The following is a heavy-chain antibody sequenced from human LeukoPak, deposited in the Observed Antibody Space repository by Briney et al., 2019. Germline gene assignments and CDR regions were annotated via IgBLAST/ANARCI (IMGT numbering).Heavy chain of an antibody. CDR3: ARIPGDYYDTQGDY. V-gene: IGHV4-31*03. J-gene: IGHJ4*02. CDR1: GGSIRSGGDY. CDR2: IYYSGST. Sequence: SQTLSLTCTVSGGSIRSGGDYWSWIRQHPGKGLEWIGSIYYSGSTNYNPALESRVTISVDTSKNQFSLRLSSVTAADTAVYYCARIPGDYYDTQGDYWGQGTLVIVSS. D-gene: IGHD3-22*01.